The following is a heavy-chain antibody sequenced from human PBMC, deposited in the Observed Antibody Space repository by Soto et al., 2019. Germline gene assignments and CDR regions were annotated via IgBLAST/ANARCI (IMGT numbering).Heavy chain of an antibody. CDR1: GFTFSSYW. J-gene: IGHJ4*02. CDR2: ISGDGSST. CDR3: GRPRYDGCGTPFGH. V-gene: IGHV3-74*01. Sequence: EVQLVESGGGLVQPGGSLRVSCAASGFTFSSYWMHWVRQVPGKGLVWVSRISGDGSSTSYADAVRGRFTISRDNAKNTLYLQMNSLRGEDTALYYCGRPRYDGCGTPFGHWGQGALVTVSA. D-gene: IGHD3-22*01.